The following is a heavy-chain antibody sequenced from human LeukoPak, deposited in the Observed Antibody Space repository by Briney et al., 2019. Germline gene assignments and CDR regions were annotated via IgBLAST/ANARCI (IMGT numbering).Heavy chain of an antibody. CDR3: AKDPRRDGSA. Sequence: GGSLRLSCAASGFTFDDYAMHWVRQAPGKGLEWVSAISGSGGSTYYADSVKGRFTISRDNSKNTLYLQMNSLRAEDTAVYYCAKDPRRDGSAWGQGTLVTVSS. CDR2: ISGSGGST. J-gene: IGHJ5*02. V-gene: IGHV3-23*01. CDR1: GFTFDDYA. D-gene: IGHD5-24*01.